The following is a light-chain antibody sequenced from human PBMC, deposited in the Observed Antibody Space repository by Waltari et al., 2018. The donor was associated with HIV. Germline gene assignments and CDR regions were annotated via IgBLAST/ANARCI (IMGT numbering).Light chain of an antibody. J-gene: IGLJ2*01. CDR2: SHK. V-gene: IGLV1-44*01. Sequence: QSVLTQPPPASGTPGQRVTSSCSGGSSNIGSNSVPWSQQLPGTAPKPLIYSHKLRPSGVPDRFSGSKSGTSASLAISGLQSEDEADYYCAAWDDSLNGVVFGGGTKLTVL. CDR1: SSNIGSNS. CDR3: AAWDDSLNGVV.